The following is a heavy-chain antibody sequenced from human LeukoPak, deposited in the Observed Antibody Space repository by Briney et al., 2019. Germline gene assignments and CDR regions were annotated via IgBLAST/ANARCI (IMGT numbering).Heavy chain of an antibody. D-gene: IGHD6-13*01. CDR1: GGTFSSYA. CDR3: AREAQQLDPYYYYMDV. J-gene: IGHJ6*03. V-gene: IGHV1-69*05. Sequence: ASVKVSCKASGGTFSSYAISWVRQAPGQGLEWMGGIIPIFGTANYAQKFQGRVTITTDESTSTAYMELSSLRSGDTAVYYCAREAQQLDPYYYYMDVWGKGTTVTVSS. CDR2: IIPIFGTA.